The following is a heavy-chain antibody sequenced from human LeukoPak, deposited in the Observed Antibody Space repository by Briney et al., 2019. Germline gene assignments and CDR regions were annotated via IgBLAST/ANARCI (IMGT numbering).Heavy chain of an antibody. D-gene: IGHD2-2*01. CDR3: ASCSNTNCPRL. CDR1: GFTISSYD. Sequence: GGSLRLSCAASGFTISSYDMNWVRQAPGKGLEWVSSITSSSGYVYYADSVRGRFTISRDNSRNSLALQMDSLSAEDTAVYYCASCSNTNCPRLWGQGTLVTVSS. J-gene: IGHJ4*02. CDR2: ITSSSGYV. V-gene: IGHV3-21*01.